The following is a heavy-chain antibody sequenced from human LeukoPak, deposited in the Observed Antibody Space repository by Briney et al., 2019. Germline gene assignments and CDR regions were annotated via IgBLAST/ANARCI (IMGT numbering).Heavy chain of an antibody. Sequence: GESLKISCKGSGYTFTSYWIGWGRQMPGKGLEWMGIIYPGDSDTTYSPSFQGQVTISADKSISTAYLQWSSLKASDTAMYYCARRGYISSSYWFDPWGQGTLVTVSS. CDR2: IYPGDSDT. J-gene: IGHJ5*02. D-gene: IGHD6-6*01. CDR3: ARRGYISSSYWFDP. CDR1: GYTFTSYW. V-gene: IGHV5-51*01.